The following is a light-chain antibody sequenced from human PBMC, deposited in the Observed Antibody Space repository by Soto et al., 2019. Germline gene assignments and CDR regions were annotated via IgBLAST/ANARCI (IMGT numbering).Light chain of an antibody. Sequence: IVLTQSPATLSLSPGEKATLSCRASQSVSSYLAWYQHKPGQAPRLLIFDASHRASGIPPRFSGSGSGTDFTLTISSLEPEDFAVYYCQQRSNWPPYTFGQGTKVDIK. CDR1: QSVSSY. V-gene: IGKV3-11*01. J-gene: IGKJ2*01. CDR3: QQRSNWPPYT. CDR2: DAS.